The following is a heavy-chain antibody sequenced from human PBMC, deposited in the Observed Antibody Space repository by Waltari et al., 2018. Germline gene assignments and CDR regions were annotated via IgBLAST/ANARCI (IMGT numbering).Heavy chain of an antibody. Sequence: EMQLVESGGDLVQPGGSLSLSCAASRFTFSTYWMSWVRQAPGKGLEWVDNIKQDGSEKYYVDSVKGRFTISRDNAKNSLYLQMNSLRAEDTAVYYCARGRGWVDYWGQGTLVTVSS. J-gene: IGHJ4*02. CDR1: RFTFSTYW. CDR2: IKQDGSEK. D-gene: IGHD3-10*01. V-gene: IGHV3-7*01. CDR3: ARGRGWVDY.